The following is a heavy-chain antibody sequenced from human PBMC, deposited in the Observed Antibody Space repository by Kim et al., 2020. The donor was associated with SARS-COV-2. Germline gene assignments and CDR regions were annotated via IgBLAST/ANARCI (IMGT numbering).Heavy chain of an antibody. CDR3: ARDILTDYNWFDP. CDR1: GGSISSSNW. J-gene: IGHJ5*02. D-gene: IGHD3-9*01. V-gene: IGHV4-4*02. CDR2: IYHSGST. Sequence: SETLSLTCAVSGGSISSSNWWSWVSPPPGKGLVWFREIYHSGSTNYNPPFKSRVTISVDKPKNQFSPKLSSVTAADTAVYYCARDILTDYNWFDPWGQGTLVTVSS.